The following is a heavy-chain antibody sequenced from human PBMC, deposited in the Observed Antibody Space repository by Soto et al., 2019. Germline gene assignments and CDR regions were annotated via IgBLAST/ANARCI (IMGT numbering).Heavy chain of an antibody. V-gene: IGHV3-23*01. Sequence: PGGSVRLSCAASGFTFSSSAMSWVSQAPGKGLEWGSAISGSGGSTYYADSVKGRFTISRDNSKNTLYLQMNSLRAEDTAVYYCARGGEVWCSEACVIWGQGTMDIVSS. J-gene: IGHJ4*03. D-gene: IGHD3-10*01. CDR2: ISGSGGST. CDR1: GFTFSSSA. CDR3: ARGGEVWCSEACVI.